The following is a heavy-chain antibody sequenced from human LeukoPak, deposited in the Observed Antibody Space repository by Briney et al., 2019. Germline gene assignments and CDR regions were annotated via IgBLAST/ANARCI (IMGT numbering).Heavy chain of an antibody. CDR3: ARVVVPAAVTASNWFDP. CDR2: IYNSGST. V-gene: IGHV4-59*12. D-gene: IGHD2-2*01. J-gene: IGHJ5*02. CDR1: GGSISSYY. Sequence: SETLSLTCTVSGGSISSYYWSWIRQPPGKGLEWIGFIYNSGSTNYNPSLKSRVTMSVDTSKNQFSLKLSSVTAADTAVYYCARVVVPAAVTASNWFDPWGQGTLVTVSS.